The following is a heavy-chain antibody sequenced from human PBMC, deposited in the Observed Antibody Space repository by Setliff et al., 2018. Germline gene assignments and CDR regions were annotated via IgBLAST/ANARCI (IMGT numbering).Heavy chain of an antibody. J-gene: IGHJ6*02. V-gene: IGHV4-59*01. CDR3: ARDRSAYNYGLDV. CDR1: GGSINNYY. Sequence: SETLSLTCTVSGGSINNYYWSWICQAPGKGLEWVGYVYYTGTTNYSPSLKGRVIISVDASKNRLSLQLNSVTPADTAVYYCARDRSAYNYGLDVWGQGTTVTSP. CDR2: VYYTGTT.